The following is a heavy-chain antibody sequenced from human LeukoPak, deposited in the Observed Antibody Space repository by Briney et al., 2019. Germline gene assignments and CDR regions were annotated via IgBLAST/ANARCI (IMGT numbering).Heavy chain of an antibody. D-gene: IGHD3-22*01. V-gene: IGHV1-3*01. CDR3: ASTHYYDSSGYLDY. CDR2: INAGNGNT. J-gene: IGHJ4*02. Sequence: GASVKVSCKASGYTFTSYAMHWVRQAPGQRLEWMGWINAGNGNTKYSQKFQGRVTMTRDTSTSTVYMELSSLRSEDTAVYFCASTHYYDSSGYLDYWGQGTLVTVSS. CDR1: GYTFTSYA.